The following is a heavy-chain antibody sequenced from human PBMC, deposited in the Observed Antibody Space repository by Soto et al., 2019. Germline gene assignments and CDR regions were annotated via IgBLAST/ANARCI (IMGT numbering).Heavy chain of an antibody. CDR2: IYYSGST. V-gene: IGHV4-61*01. CDR3: ARIAQDYEFADYYYGRDV. CDR1: GGSVSSGSYY. Sequence: SETLSLTCTVSGGSVSSGSYYWSWIRQPPGKGLEWIGYIYYSGSTNYNPSLKSRVTISVDTSKNQFSLKLSSVTAADTAVYYCARIAQDYEFADYYYGRDVWGKGTTVTVS. D-gene: IGHD4-17*01. J-gene: IGHJ6*04.